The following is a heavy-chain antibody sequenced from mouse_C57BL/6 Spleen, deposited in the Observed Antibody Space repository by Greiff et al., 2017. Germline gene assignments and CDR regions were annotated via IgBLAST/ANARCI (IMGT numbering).Heavy chain of an antibody. CDR3: TRDDVYGGAG. D-gene: IGHD2-3*01. V-gene: IGHV5-9-1*02. Sequence: EVQLVESGAGLVKPGGSLKLSCAASGFTFSSYAMSWVRQTPEKRLEWVAYISLGGDYIYYADTVKGRCTISRDNARNTLYLQMSSLKSEDTAMYYCTRDDVYGGAGWGQGTLVTVSA. CDR1: GFTFSSYA. CDR2: ISLGGDYI. J-gene: IGHJ3*01.